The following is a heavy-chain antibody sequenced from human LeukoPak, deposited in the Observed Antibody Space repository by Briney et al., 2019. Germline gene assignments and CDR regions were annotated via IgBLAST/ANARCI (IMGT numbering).Heavy chain of an antibody. CDR1: GGSFSGYY. V-gene: IGHV4-34*01. D-gene: IGHD6-6*01. Sequence: SETLSLTCAVYGGSFSGYYWSWIRQPPGKGLEWIGEINHSGSTNYNPSLKSRVTISVDTSKNQFSLKLSSVTAADTAVYYCARDRPDYSSSEGWFDPWGQGTLVTVSS. J-gene: IGHJ5*02. CDR3: ARDRPDYSSSEGWFDP. CDR2: INHSGST.